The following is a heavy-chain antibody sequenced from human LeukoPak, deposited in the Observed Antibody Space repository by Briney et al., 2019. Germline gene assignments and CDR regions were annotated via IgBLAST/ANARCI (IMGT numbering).Heavy chain of an antibody. V-gene: IGHV1-69*01. CDR2: IIPIFGTA. Sequence: ASVKVSCKASGGTFSSYAISWVRQAPGQGLEWMGGIIPIFGTASYAQKFQGRVTITADESTSTAYMELSSLRSEDTAAYYCARPYYYDSSGFGAFDIWGQGTMVTVSS. CDR3: ARPYYYDSSGFGAFDI. CDR1: GGTFSSYA. D-gene: IGHD3-22*01. J-gene: IGHJ3*02.